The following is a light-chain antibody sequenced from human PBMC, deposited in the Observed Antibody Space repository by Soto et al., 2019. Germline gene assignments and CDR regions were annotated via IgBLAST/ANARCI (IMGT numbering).Light chain of an antibody. CDR1: QGISSY. Sequence: IRMSQGPSALCASTGDRVTMTCRASQGISSYLAWYQQKPGKAPKLLMFDVSSLESGVPSRFSGSGSGTEFTLTISSLQPDDFASYYCQQYNSYALTFGGGTKVAI. J-gene: IGKJ4*01. CDR2: DVS. CDR3: QQYNSYALT. V-gene: IGKV1-8*01.